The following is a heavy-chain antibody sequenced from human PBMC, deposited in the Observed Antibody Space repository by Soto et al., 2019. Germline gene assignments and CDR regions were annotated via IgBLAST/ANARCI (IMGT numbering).Heavy chain of an antibody. CDR1: GGSFSGYY. CDR2: INHSGST. J-gene: IGHJ6*02. CDR3: ARARRYSYGMDV. Sequence: PSETLSLTCAVYGGSFSGYYWSWIRQPPGKGLEWIGEINHSGSTNYNPSLKSRVTISVDTSKNQFSLKLSSVTAADTAVYYCARARRYSYGMDVWGQGTTVTVSS. V-gene: IGHV4-34*01. D-gene: IGHD5-18*01.